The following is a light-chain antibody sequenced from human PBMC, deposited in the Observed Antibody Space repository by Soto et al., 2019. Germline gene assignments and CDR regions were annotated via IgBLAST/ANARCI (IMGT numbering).Light chain of an antibody. Sequence: QSALTQPASVSGSPGQSVTISCTGTSSDVAYYNLVSWYQQHPGKAPKLIIYEVAKRPSGVSSRFAGTKSGNTASLTISVPQAEDDADYFYCLDAGSKTYVVGTRTTLTVL. J-gene: IGLJ1*01. CDR1: SSDVAYYNL. CDR2: EVA. V-gene: IGLV2-23*02. CDR3: CLDAGSKTYV.